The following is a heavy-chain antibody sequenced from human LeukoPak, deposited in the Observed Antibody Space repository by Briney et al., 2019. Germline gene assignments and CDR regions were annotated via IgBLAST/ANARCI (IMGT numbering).Heavy chain of an antibody. CDR3: AKEGTVGYFDY. J-gene: IGHJ4*02. D-gene: IGHD1-26*01. CDR1: GFTFSSYG. Sequence: PGGSLRLSCAASGFTFSSYGMHWVRQAPGKGLEWVAVISYDGSNKYYADSVKGRFTISRDNSKNTLYLQMNSLRAEDTAVYYCAKEGTVGYFDYWGQGSLVTVSS. V-gene: IGHV3-30*18. CDR2: ISYDGSNK.